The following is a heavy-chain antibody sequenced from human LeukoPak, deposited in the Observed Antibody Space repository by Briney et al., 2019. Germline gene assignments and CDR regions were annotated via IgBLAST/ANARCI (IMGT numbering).Heavy chain of an antibody. CDR2: IKQDGSEK. CDR3: ARAPPYYYYGMDV. CDR1: GFSLTTFD. J-gene: IGHJ6*02. V-gene: IGHV3-7*03. Sequence: GGSLRLSCAASGFSLTTFDIHWVRQAPGKGLEWVANIKQDGSEKYYVDSVKGRFTISRDNAKNSLYLQMNSLRAEDTAVYYCARAPPYYYYGMDVWGQGTTVTVSS.